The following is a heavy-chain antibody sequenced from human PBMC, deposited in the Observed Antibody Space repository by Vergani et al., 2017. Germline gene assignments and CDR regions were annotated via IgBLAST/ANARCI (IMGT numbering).Heavy chain of an antibody. CDR2: ISWNSGSI. J-gene: IGHJ3*02. D-gene: IGHD7-27*01. V-gene: IGHV3-9*01. CDR3: AKGPKPNNWGGYAFDI. Sequence: EVQLVESGGGLVQPGRSLRLSCAASGFTFDDYAMHLVRQAPGKGLEWVSGISWNSGSIGYADSVKGRFTISRDNAKNSLYLQMNSLRAEDTALYYCAKGPKPNNWGGYAFDIWGQGTMVTVSS. CDR1: GFTFDDYA.